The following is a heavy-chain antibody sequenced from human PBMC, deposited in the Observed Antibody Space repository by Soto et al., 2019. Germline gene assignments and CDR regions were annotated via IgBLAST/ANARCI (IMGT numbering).Heavy chain of an antibody. CDR2: ISAYNGNT. CDR3: ARDPPVIAVAGLFDY. D-gene: IGHD6-19*01. CDR1: GYTFTSYG. J-gene: IGHJ4*02. V-gene: IGHV1-18*01. Sequence: QVQLVQSGAEVKKPGASVKVSCKASGYTFTSYGISWVRQAPGQGLEWMGWISAYNGNTNYAQKLQGRGTMTTDTPTSTAYMELRSLRSDDTAVYYCARDPPVIAVAGLFDYWGQGTLVTVSS.